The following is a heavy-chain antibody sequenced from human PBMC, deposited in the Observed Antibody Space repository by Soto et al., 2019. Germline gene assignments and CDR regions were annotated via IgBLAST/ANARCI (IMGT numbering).Heavy chain of an antibody. Sequence: QVQLVQSGAEVKKPGSSVKVSCKTSGGTLSNYAISWLRQAPGQGPEWMGSIIPIFDTANSAQKFQGRVTITADESTSTVYMELSSLRSEDTAVYYCAREGVDSDVVTFFDYWGQGTLVTVSS. CDR3: AREGVDSDVVTFFDY. CDR1: GGTLSNYA. J-gene: IGHJ4*02. D-gene: IGHD5-18*01. CDR2: IIPIFDTA. V-gene: IGHV1-69*15.